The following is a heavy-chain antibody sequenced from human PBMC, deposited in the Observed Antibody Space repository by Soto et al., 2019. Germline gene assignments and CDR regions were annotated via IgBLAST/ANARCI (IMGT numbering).Heavy chain of an antibody. Sequence: QVQLQESGPGLVKPSQTLSLTCTVSGGSISSGDYYWSWIRQPPGKGLEWIGYIYYSGSTYYNPSLKSRVTISVDTSKNQFSLKLSSVTAADTAVYYCARGGHGDYRGDWFDPWGQGTLVTVSS. CDR1: GGSISSGDYY. CDR3: ARGGHGDYRGDWFDP. J-gene: IGHJ5*02. V-gene: IGHV4-30-4*01. CDR2: IYYSGST. D-gene: IGHD4-17*01.